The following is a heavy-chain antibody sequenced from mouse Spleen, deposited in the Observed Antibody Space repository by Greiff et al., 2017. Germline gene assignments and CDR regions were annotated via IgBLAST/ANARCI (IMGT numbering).Heavy chain of an antibody. CDR2: IRNKANGYTT. Sequence: EVQVVESGGGLVQPGGSLSLSCAASGFTFTDYYMSWVRQPPGKALEWLGFIRNKANGYTTEYSASVKGRFTISRDNSQSILYLQMNALRAEDSATYYCARYKDYGNFDYWGQGTTLTVSS. CDR3: ARYKDYGNFDY. J-gene: IGHJ2*01. CDR1: GFTFTDYY. D-gene: IGHD2-1*01. V-gene: IGHV7-3*01.